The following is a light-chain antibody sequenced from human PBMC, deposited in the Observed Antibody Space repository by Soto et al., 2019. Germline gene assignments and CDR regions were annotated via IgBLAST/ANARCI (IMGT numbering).Light chain of an antibody. CDR3: AAWDDSLSGWV. CDR1: SSNIGSNY. CDR2: NND. V-gene: IGLV1-47*02. J-gene: IGLJ3*02. Sequence: QSVLTQPPSASGTPGQRVTISCSGSSSNIGSNYVYWYQQLPGTAPKLLIYNNDQRPSGVPDRFSGSKSGASASLAISGLRSEDEADYYCAAWDDSLSGWVCGGGTKLPVL.